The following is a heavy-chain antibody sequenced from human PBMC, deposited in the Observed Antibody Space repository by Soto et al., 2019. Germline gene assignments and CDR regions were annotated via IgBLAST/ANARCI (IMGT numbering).Heavy chain of an antibody. CDR3: ARSVFP. Sequence: QVQLQESGPGLVKPSQTLSLTCTVSGGSISSGGYSWSWIRQHPGKGLEWIGYIYYSKSTYYNPSLKSLVTRSLDTSKNQFSLRLTSVTAADTAVYYCARSVFPWGQGTLVTVSS. V-gene: IGHV4-31*01. CDR2: IYYSKST. CDR1: GGSISSGGYS. J-gene: IGHJ5*02.